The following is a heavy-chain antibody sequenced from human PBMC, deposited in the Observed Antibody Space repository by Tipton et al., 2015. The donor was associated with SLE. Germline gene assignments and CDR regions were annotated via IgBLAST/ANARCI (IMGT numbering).Heavy chain of an antibody. CDR1: GASINSGTYY. D-gene: IGHD6-13*01. CDR3: ARGCGGSTSWYYFDN. Sequence: TLSLTCAVSGASINSGTYYWNWIRHPAGKGLEWIGRIYTSGATNYSPSFESRITISLDMSKNQFSLKLSSVTAADTAVYYCARGCGGSTSWYYFDNWGQGTLVTVSS. J-gene: IGHJ4*02. CDR2: IYTSGAT. V-gene: IGHV4-61*02.